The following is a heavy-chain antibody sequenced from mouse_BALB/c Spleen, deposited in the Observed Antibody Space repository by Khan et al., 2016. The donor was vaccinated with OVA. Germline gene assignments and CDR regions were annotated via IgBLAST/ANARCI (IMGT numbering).Heavy chain of an antibody. J-gene: IGHJ3*01. CDR1: GFSLTTYG. D-gene: IGHD2-4*01. V-gene: IGHV2-2*02. CDR2: IWSGGST. CDR3: ARNYDYDEGLAY. Sequence: QVQLKQSGPGLVQPSQSLSITCTVSGFSLTTYGVHWVRQSPGKGLEWLGVIWSGGSTDYNAPFISRLSISKDSSKSQVFFKMNSLQVNDTAMYYCARNYDYDEGLAYWGQGTLVTVSA.